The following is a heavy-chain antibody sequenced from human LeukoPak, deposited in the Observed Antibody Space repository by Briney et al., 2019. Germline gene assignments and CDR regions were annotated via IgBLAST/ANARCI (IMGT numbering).Heavy chain of an antibody. CDR1: GGTFSSYA. V-gene: IGHV1-69*05. J-gene: IGHJ5*02. CDR2: IIPIFGTE. Sequence: SVKVSCKASGGTFSSYAISWVRQAPGQGLEWMGGIIPIFGTENYAQKFQGRVTITTDESTSTAYMELSSLRSEDTAVYYCARRLGYCSSTSCYTGGAWFDPWGQGTLVTVSS. CDR3: ARRLGYCSSTSCYTGGAWFDP. D-gene: IGHD2-2*02.